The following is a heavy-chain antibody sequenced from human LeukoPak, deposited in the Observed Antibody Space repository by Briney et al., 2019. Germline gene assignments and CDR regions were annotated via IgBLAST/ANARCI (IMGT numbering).Heavy chain of an antibody. CDR1: GGSISSGSYY. CDR2: IYTSGST. J-gene: IGHJ6*03. Sequence: SETLSLTCTVSGGSISSGSYYWSWIRQPAGKGLEWIGRIYTSGSTNYNPSLKSRVTISVDTSKNQFSLKLSSVTAADTAVYYCARRAAGTYYYYYMDVWGKGTTVTVSS. V-gene: IGHV4-61*02. CDR3: ARRAAGTYYYYYMDV. D-gene: IGHD6-13*01.